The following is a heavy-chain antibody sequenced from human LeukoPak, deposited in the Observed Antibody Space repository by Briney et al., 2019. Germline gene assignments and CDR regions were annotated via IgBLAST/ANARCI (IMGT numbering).Heavy chain of an antibody. J-gene: IGHJ4*02. Sequence: SETLSLTCTASGDSISSYYWSWIRQPAGKGLEWIGRIYSSGSTNYNPSLESRVTMSVDTSTNQFSLKLSSVTAADTAVYYCARDRHGTRVSDYFDFWGQGILVTVSS. V-gene: IGHV4-4*07. CDR1: GDSISSYY. CDR3: ARDRHGTRVSDYFDF. D-gene: IGHD1-26*01. CDR2: IYSSGST.